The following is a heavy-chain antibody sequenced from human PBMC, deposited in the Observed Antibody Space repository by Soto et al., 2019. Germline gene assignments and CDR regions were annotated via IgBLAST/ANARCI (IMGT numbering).Heavy chain of an antibody. CDR2: IKQDGSEK. Sequence: PGGSLRLSCVASGFTFSSYWMSWVRQAPGKGLEWVANIKQDGSEKYYVDSVKDRLTISRDNAKNSLYLQMNSLRAEDSAVYYCARVYPGSGWPYHYYGMDVWGQGTTVTVSS. J-gene: IGHJ6*02. D-gene: IGHD6-19*01. CDR1: GFTFSSYW. V-gene: IGHV3-7*01. CDR3: ARVYPGSGWPYHYYGMDV.